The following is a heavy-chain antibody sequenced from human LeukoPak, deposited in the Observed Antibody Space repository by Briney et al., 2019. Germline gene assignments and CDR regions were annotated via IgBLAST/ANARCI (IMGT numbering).Heavy chain of an antibody. CDR2: IYYSGTT. V-gene: IGHV4-39*01. J-gene: IGHJ3*02. CDR1: GGSISSSNYY. D-gene: IGHD2-15*01. Sequence: SETLSLTCAVSGGSISSSNYYWGWVRQPPGKGLEWIGRIYYSGTTYYNPSLKSRVTISVDTSKNQFSLKLSSVTAADTAVYYCARQSRGLGNCSGGSCYPTAFDIWGQGTMVTVSS. CDR3: ARQSRGLGNCSGGSCYPTAFDI.